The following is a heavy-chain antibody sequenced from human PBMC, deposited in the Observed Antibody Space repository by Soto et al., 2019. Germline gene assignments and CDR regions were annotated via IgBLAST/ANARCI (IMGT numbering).Heavy chain of an antibody. CDR2: ISYDGSNK. CDR1: GFTFSSYA. D-gene: IGHD3-9*01. J-gene: IGHJ3*02. Sequence: QVQLVESGGGVVQPGRSLRLSCAASGFTFSSYAMHWVRQAPGKGLEWVAVISYDGSNKYYADSVKGRFTISRDNSKNTLYLQMNSLRAEDTAVYYCARDGVLRYFDWLNYLGGDAFDIWGQGTMVTVSS. V-gene: IGHV3-30-3*01. CDR3: ARDGVLRYFDWLNYLGGDAFDI.